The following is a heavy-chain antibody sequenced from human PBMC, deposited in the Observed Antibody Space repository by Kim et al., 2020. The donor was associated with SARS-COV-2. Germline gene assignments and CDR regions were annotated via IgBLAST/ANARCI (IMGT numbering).Heavy chain of an antibody. CDR1: GGTFNTYT. Sequence: SVKVSCKASGGTFNTYTISWVRQAPGQGLEWLGGIIPIFGTPDYAHKFRDRVTIIADESTRTVYMELTGLTSEDTAVYFCARDLDRGESGYGGNYYYRMDIWGKGTTVTVSS. CDR3: ARDLDRGESGYGGNYYYRMDI. V-gene: IGHV1-69*13. D-gene: IGHD5-12*01. J-gene: IGHJ6*03. CDR2: IIPIFGTP.